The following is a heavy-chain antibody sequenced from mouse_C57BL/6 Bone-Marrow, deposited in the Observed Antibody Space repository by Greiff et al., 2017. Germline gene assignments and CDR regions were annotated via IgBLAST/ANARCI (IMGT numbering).Heavy chain of an antibody. J-gene: IGHJ3*01. D-gene: IGHD2-2*01. CDR2: IDPENGDT. Sequence: EVKLVESGAELVRPGASVKLSCTASGFNIKDDYMHWVKQRPEQGLEWIGWIDPENGDTEYASKFQGKATITADTSSNTAYLQLSSLTSEDTAVYYCTTYYGYEGFAYWGQGTLVTVSA. V-gene: IGHV14-4*01. CDR3: TTYYGYEGFAY. CDR1: GFNIKDDY.